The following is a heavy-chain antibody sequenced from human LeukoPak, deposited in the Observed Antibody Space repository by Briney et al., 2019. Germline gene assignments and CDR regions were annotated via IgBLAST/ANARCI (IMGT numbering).Heavy chain of an antibody. CDR1: GYTFSSYD. J-gene: IGHJ5*02. Sequence: ASVKVSCKASGYTFSSYDLNWVRQATGQGLEWMGWMNPKSGNTGYAQKFQGRVTMTRDTSISTAYMELSSLRSEDTAVYYCARVPSGGDKFDPWGQGTLVTVSS. D-gene: IGHD4-17*01. CDR2: MNPKSGNT. CDR3: ARVPSGGDKFDP. V-gene: IGHV1-8*01.